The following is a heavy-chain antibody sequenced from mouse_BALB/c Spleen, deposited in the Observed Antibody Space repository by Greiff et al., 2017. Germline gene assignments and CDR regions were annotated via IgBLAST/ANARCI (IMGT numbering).Heavy chain of an antibody. V-gene: IGHV14-1*02. D-gene: IGHD1-2*01. J-gene: IGHJ3*01. CDR3: ADFFITTAPFAY. Sequence: VHVKQSGAELVRPGALVKLSCKASGFNIKDYYMHWVKQRPEQGLEWIGWIDPENGNTIYDPKFQGKASITADTSSNTAYLQLSSLTSEDTAVYYCADFFITTAPFAYWGQGTLVTVSA. CDR1: GFNIKDYY. CDR2: IDPENGNT.